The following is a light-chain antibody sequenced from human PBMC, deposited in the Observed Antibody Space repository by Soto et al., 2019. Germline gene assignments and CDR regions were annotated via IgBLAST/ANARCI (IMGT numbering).Light chain of an antibody. Sequence: QSALTQPASVSGSPGQSITISCTGSSSDFGGYNRVSWYQQHPDKAPKLIIYDNNKRPSGIPDRFSGSKSGTSGTLDITGLQTGDEADYYCATWDHSLTGEVFGGGTKLTVL. CDR2: DNN. J-gene: IGLJ2*01. V-gene: IGLV1-51*01. CDR1: SSDFGGYNR. CDR3: ATWDHSLTGEV.